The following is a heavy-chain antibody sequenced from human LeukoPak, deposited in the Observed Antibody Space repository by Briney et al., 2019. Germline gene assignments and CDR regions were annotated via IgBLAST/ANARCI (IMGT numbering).Heavy chain of an antibody. CDR2: ISSSSSYI. J-gene: IGHJ4*02. D-gene: IGHD6-13*01. CDR3: ARGLAAAGLLDY. CDR1: GFTFSTYS. V-gene: IGHV3-21*01. Sequence: PGGSLRLSCAASGFTFSTYSMNWVRQAPGKGLEWVSSISSSSSYIYYADSVKGRFTVSRDNAKNSLYLQMNSLRAEDTSVYYCARGLAAAGLLDYWGQGTLVTVSS.